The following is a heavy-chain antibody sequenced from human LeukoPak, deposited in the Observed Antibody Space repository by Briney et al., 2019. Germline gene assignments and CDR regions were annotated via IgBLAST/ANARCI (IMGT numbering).Heavy chain of an antibody. CDR1: GGSISNYY. D-gene: IGHD6-13*01. CDR2: IYHSGST. CDR3: ARHYGSSWFRDWFDP. J-gene: IGHJ5*02. Sequence: SETLSLTCTVSGGSISNYYWSWLRQPPGKGLEWIGYIYHSGSTNYNPSLKSRVTMSVDTSKNQFSLKLSSVTAADTAVYYCARHYGSSWFRDWFDPWGQGTLVTVSS. V-gene: IGHV4-59*08.